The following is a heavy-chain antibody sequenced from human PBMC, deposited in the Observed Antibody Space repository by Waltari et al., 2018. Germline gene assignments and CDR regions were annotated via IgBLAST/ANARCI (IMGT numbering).Heavy chain of an antibody. J-gene: IGHJ1*01. CDR2: ISDRGST. V-gene: IGHV4-34*01. CDR1: GGSFSGHY. CDR3: ARAPSGTIEYFQH. Sequence: QVQLQQWGAGLLKPSETPSLTCAVYGGSFSGHYWSWIRQPPGKGLEWIGEISDRGSTKYTPSLKSRVTISGDTSKNQFSLKVSSVTAADMAVYYCARAPSGTIEYFQHWGQGTLVTVSS. D-gene: IGHD1-26*01.